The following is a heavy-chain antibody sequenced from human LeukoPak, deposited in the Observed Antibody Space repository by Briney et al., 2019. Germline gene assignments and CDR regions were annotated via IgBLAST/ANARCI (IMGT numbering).Heavy chain of an antibody. Sequence: ASVKVSCKTSGYNFNRIALHWVRQAPGQSLEWMGWINAGTGDSKSSHKFQDRVTITRDTSTTTAYMELNSLRSEDTAVYFCAAFLNGGNYFFYFEYWGQGTLVTVSS. J-gene: IGHJ4*02. V-gene: IGHV1-3*01. CDR2: INAGTGDS. CDR3: AAFLNGGNYFFYFEY. CDR1: GYNFNRIA. D-gene: IGHD4-23*01.